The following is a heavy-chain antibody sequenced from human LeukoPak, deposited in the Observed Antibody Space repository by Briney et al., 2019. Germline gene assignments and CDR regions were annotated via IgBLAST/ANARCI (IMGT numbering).Heavy chain of an antibody. V-gene: IGHV3-9*01. CDR2: ISWNSGSI. CDR1: GFTFDDYA. D-gene: IGHD1-26*01. Sequence: GGSLRLSCAASGFTFDDYAMHWVRQAPGKGLEWVSGISWNSGSIGYADSVKGRFTISRNDAKNSLFLQVNSLRAEDTAVYYCAREGRGRGGFDYWGQGTLVTVSS. CDR3: AREGRGRGGFDY. J-gene: IGHJ4*01.